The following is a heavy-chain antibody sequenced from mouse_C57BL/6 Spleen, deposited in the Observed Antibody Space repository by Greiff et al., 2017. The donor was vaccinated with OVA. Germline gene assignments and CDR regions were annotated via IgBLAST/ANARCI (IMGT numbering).Heavy chain of an antibody. CDR2: IYPSDSET. Sequence: VQLQQPGAELVRPGSSVKLSCKASGYTFTSYWMDWVKQRPGQGLEWIGNIYPSDSETHYNQKFKDKATLTVAKSSSTAYMQLSSLTSEDSAVYYCARDYGPRGYAMDYWGQGTSVTVSS. D-gene: IGHD1-1*01. CDR1: GYTFTSYW. V-gene: IGHV1-61*01. J-gene: IGHJ4*01. CDR3: ARDYGPRGYAMDY.